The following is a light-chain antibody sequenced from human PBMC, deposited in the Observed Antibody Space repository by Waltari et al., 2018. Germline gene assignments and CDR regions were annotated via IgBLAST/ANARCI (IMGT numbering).Light chain of an antibody. J-gene: IGLJ2*01. V-gene: IGLV1-51*02. CDR2: ENK. CDR3: GTWDSSLSVVV. CDR1: SSNVGGNY. Sequence: QPVFTQPPSVSAAAGQKVTISCSGSSSNVGGNYFAWYQHLPRTAPRLLIYENKIRPSGIPGRFSGAKSGTSATLGSTGLQTGDEADYYCGTWDSSLSVVVFGGGTKLTVL.